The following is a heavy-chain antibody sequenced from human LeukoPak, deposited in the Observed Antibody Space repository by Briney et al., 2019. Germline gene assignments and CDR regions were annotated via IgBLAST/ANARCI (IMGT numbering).Heavy chain of an antibody. J-gene: IGHJ5*01. V-gene: IGHV3-13*04. CDR3: VRGGVWGISSNRLES. Sequence: GGSLRLSCAASGFTFSSHDMHWVRQAAGKGLEWVSGFIPAGDRYYAESVKGRFTISRDNAKSSLYLQMNSLRVGDTAIYYCVRGGVWGISSNRLESWGQGILVTVSS. CDR1: GFTFSSHD. D-gene: IGHD7-27*01. CDR2: FIPAGDR.